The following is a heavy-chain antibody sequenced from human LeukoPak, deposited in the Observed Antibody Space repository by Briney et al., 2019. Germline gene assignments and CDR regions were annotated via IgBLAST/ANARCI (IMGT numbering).Heavy chain of an antibody. CDR3: AKGSKAAAGIFEY. V-gene: IGHV3-21*01. CDR2: ISSSSSYI. CDR1: GFTFSSYS. D-gene: IGHD6-13*01. Sequence: PGGSLRLSCAPSGFTFSSYSMNWVRQAPGNGLEWVSSISSSSSYIYYADAVKGRFTITRDKAKNSLYLQMNSLRAEDTAVYYCAKGSKAAAGIFEYWGQGTLVTVSS. J-gene: IGHJ4*02.